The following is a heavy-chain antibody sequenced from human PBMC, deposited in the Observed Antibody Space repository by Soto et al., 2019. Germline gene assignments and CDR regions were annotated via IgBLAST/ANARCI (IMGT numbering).Heavy chain of an antibody. J-gene: IGHJ4*02. CDR1: GGTFSTYA. D-gene: IGHD5-18*01. Sequence: QVQLVQSGAEVNKPESSVKVSCKAPGGTFSTYAISWVRQAPGQGLEWMGGIIPMFGTANYAHRFQDRVTITADESTNTVYMELSSLRSEDTAVYFCASGIQLWLRRINNGYSGWGQGTLVTVSS. CDR2: IIPMFGTA. CDR3: ASGIQLWLRRINNGYSG. V-gene: IGHV1-69*12.